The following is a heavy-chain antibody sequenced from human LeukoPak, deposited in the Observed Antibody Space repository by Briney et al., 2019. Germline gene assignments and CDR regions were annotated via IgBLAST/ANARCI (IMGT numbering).Heavy chain of an antibody. CDR2: IYPDDSET. Sequence: GESLKISCKGSGYSFSMYWIAWVRQTPGKGLEWMGIIYPDDSETIYSPSFQGQVTMSADKSSAYLQWNSVKASDTAMYYCARRGGGYDFNFDQWGQGILVTVSS. CDR1: GYSFSMYW. CDR3: ARRGGGYDFNFDQ. D-gene: IGHD5-12*01. J-gene: IGHJ4*02. V-gene: IGHV5-51*01.